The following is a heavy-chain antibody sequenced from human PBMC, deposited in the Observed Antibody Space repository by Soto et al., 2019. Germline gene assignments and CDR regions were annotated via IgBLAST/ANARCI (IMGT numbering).Heavy chain of an antibody. D-gene: IGHD3-3*01. V-gene: IGHV1-69*01. CDR1: GGTFSSHV. Sequence: QVQLVQSGAEVKKPGSSVKVSCKASGGTFSSHVFNWVRQAPGQGLEWMGGIMPIIGTANYAQKFQGRVTITADEYTSTAYMELSSLRSEDTAVYYCARDLDFRDGNISHLDYWGQGTLVTVSS. CDR3: ARDLDFRDGNISHLDY. J-gene: IGHJ4*02. CDR2: IMPIIGTA.